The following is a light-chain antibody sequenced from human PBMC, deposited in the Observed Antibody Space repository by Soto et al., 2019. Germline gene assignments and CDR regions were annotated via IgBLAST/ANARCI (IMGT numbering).Light chain of an antibody. Sequence: QSPLTQPASVSGSRGQSITISCTGTTRDIAGYNYISWYQQLPGKAPKLMIYQVTIRPSGISNRFSGSKSGNTASLTISGLQAEDEADYYCTSFSSSTSLYVFGTGTKVTVL. J-gene: IGLJ1*01. CDR1: TRDIAGYNY. V-gene: IGLV2-14*01. CDR2: QVT. CDR3: TSFSSSTSLYV.